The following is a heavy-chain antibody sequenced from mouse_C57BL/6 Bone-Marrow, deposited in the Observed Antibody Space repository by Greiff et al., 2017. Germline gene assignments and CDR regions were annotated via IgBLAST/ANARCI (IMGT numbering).Heavy chain of an antibody. Sequence: EVQLQQSGAELVRPWASVKLSCTASGFNIKDDYMHWVKQRPEQGLEWIGWIDPENGDTEYASKFQGKATITADTSSNTAYLQLSSLTSEDTAVYYCTTYGNYKELGYWGQGTTLTVSS. V-gene: IGHV14-4*01. CDR3: TTYGNYKELGY. D-gene: IGHD2-10*02. J-gene: IGHJ2*01. CDR1: GFNIKDDY. CDR2: IDPENGDT.